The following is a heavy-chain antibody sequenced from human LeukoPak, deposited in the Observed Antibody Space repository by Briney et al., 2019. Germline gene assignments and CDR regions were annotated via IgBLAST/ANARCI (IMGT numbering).Heavy chain of an antibody. Sequence: GGSLRLSCAASGFIFSSYSMNWVRQAPGKGLEWISYISSSTTTIYYADSVKGRFTISRDNAKNSMYLQMSRLTAEDTALYYCAREGDYSDSSGYYRPFDYWGQGTLVTVSS. CDR1: GFIFSSYS. D-gene: IGHD3-22*01. V-gene: IGHV3-48*01. CDR2: ISSSTTTI. J-gene: IGHJ4*02. CDR3: AREGDYSDSSGYYRPFDY.